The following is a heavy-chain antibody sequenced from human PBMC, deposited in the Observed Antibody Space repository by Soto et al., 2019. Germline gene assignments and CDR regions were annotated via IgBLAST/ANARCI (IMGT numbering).Heavy chain of an antibody. Sequence: ASLKGSCKSSGYTFNGYYMHWVRQDPGQGLEWMGWINPNSGGTNYAQKFQGWVTMTRDTSISTAYMELSRLRSDDTAVYYCARGIAGYYYYGMDVWGQGNTVTAS. V-gene: IGHV1-2*04. CDR2: INPNSGGT. J-gene: IGHJ6*02. D-gene: IGHD6-13*01. CDR3: ARGIAGYYYYGMDV. CDR1: GYTFNGYY.